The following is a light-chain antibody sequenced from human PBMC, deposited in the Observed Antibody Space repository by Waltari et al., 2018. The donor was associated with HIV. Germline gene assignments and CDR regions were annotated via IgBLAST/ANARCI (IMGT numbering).Light chain of an antibody. CDR3: SSYAGSINVL. CDR2: EVS. CDR1: SRDVRGYNY. V-gene: IGLV2-8*01. J-gene: IGLJ2*01. Sequence: QSALTQPPSASGSPGQSVTISCTGTSRDVRGYNYVSWYQQHPGKAPKLFIAEVSKRPSGVPDRFSGSKSGNTASLTVSGLQAEDEADYYCSSYAGSINVLFGGGTKLAVL.